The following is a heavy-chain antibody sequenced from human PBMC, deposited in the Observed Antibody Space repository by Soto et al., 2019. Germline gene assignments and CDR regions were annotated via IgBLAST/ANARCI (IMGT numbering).Heavy chain of an antibody. CDR1: GGSISSGTYY. CDR2: ISHSGRT. Sequence: QVQLQESGPGLVKPSQTLSLTCTVSGGSISSGTYYWTWVRQRPGEGLEWIGFISHSGRTYYNPSIKSRAAISVDTSENQFSLRLSSVTAADTAVYFCARDSDYCTGGSCYGNFDFWGQGTLVTVSS. J-gene: IGHJ4*02. D-gene: IGHD2-15*01. CDR3: ARDSDYCTGGSCYGNFDF. V-gene: IGHV4-31*03.